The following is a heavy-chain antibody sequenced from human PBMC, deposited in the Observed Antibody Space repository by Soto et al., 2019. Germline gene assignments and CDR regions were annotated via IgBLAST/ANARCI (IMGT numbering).Heavy chain of an antibody. Sequence: ASVKVSCKASGYTFTSYAMHWVRQAPGQRLEWMGWINAGNGNTKYSQKFQGRVTITRDTSASTAYMELSSLRSEDTAVYYCARLSYDILTGYYYFDYWGQGTLVTVSS. CDR1: GYTFTSYA. CDR3: ARLSYDILTGYYYFDY. J-gene: IGHJ4*02. D-gene: IGHD3-9*01. CDR2: INAGNGNT. V-gene: IGHV1-3*01.